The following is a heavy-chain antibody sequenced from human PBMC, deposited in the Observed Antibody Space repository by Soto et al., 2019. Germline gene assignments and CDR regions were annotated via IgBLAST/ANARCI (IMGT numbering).Heavy chain of an antibody. J-gene: IGHJ5*02. CDR1: GGSISSGGYY. CDR2: IYYSGST. D-gene: IGHD5-12*01. Sequence: QVQLQESGPGLVKPSQTLSLTCTVSGGSISSGGYYWSWIRQHPGKGLEWIGYIYYSGSTYYNPYLKRRVTISVDTSKNQFSLKLTSVTAADTAVYYCAKWLRSGWDWFDPWGQGTLVTVSS. V-gene: IGHV4-31*03. CDR3: AKWLRSGWDWFDP.